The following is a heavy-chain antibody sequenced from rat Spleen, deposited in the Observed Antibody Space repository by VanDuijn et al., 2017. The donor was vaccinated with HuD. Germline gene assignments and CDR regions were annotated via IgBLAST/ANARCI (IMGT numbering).Heavy chain of an antibody. D-gene: IGHD5-1*01. Sequence: QVQLKESGPGLVQPSRTLSLTCTVSGFSLTSYGVSWVRQPPGKGLEWIAAIWSGGSAYYISALKSRLSISRDISKSQLFLKMNSLQTEDTAMYFCARGWERFAYWGQGTLVTVSS. V-gene: IGHV2S8*01. J-gene: IGHJ3*01. CDR2: IWSGGSA. CDR1: GFSLTSYG. CDR3: ARGWERFAY.